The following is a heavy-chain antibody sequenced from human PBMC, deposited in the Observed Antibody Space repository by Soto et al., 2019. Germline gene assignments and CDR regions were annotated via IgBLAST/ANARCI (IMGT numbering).Heavy chain of an antibody. CDR1: GYTFTGYY. V-gene: IGHV1-2*04. J-gene: IGHJ6*02. D-gene: IGHD5-18*01. CDR2: INPNSGGT. CDR3: ARDHYTAMANLGGYYYYGMDV. Sequence: ASVKVSFKASGYTFTGYYMHWVRQAPGQGLEWMGWINPNSGGTNYAQKFQGWVTMTRDTSISTAYMELSRLRSDDTAVYYCARDHYTAMANLGGYYYYGMDVWGQGTTVTVSS.